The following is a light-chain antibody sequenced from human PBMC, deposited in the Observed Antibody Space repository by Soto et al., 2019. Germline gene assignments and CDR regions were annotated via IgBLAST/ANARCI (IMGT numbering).Light chain of an antibody. CDR2: GAS. CDR1: QSVTSSY. CDR3: QQYGRSPRT. Sequence: EIVLTQSPGTLSLSPGERATLSCRASQSVTSSYLAWYQQKPGQAPRLLIFGASSRATGIPDRFSGSQSGTDFTLTISRLEPEDFAVYYCQQYGRSPRTFGQGTKVEIK. J-gene: IGKJ1*01. V-gene: IGKV3-20*01.